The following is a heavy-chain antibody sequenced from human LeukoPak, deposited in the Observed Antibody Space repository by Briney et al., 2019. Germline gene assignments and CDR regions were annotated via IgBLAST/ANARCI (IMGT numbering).Heavy chain of an antibody. V-gene: IGHV3-33*01. CDR3: ARGLGYSYGYGIDY. CDR1: GFIFSSYA. J-gene: IGHJ4*02. Sequence: GGSLRLSCAASGFIFSSYAMHWVRQAPGKGPEWVAIIWYDGSNKYYAESVEGRFTISRDDSKNTLYLQMNSLRAEDTAVYSCARGLGYSYGYGIDYWGQGTLVIASS. CDR2: IWYDGSNK. D-gene: IGHD5-18*01.